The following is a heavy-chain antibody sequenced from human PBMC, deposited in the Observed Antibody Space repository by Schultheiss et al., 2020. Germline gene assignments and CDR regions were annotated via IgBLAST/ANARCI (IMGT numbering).Heavy chain of an antibody. J-gene: IGHJ5*02. V-gene: IGHV1-8*01. D-gene: IGHD6-13*01. Sequence: ASVKVSCKASGYTFTSYDMNWVRQATGQGLEWMGWMNPNSGNTGYAQKFQGRVTMTRNTSISTAYMELSSLRSEDTAVYYCAKAPGIAASGTWFDPWGQGTLVTVSS. CDR2: MNPNSGNT. CDR3: AKAPGIAASGTWFDP. CDR1: GYTFTSYD.